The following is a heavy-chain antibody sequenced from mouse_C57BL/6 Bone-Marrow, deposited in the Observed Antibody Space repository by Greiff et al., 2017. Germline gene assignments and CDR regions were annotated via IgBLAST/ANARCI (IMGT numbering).Heavy chain of an antibody. CDR3: ARGNWDKAC. CDR1: GYSFTGYY. V-gene: IGHV1-42*01. Sequence: VQLQQSGPELVKPGASVKISCKASGYSFTGYYMNWVKQSPEKSLEWIGEINPSTGGTTYNQKFKAKATLTVDQSSSTTYMQLKSLTAVDSAVYCCARGNWDKACWGQGTLVTVSA. D-gene: IGHD4-1*01. J-gene: IGHJ3*01. CDR2: INPSTGGT.